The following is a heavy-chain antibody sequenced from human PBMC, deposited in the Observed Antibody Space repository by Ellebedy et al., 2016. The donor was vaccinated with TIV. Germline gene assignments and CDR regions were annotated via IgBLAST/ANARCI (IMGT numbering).Heavy chain of an antibody. CDR1: GGSISSTVW. D-gene: IGHD3-10*01. CDR2: FFHSVTT. J-gene: IGHJ5*02. V-gene: IGHV4-4*02. Sequence: MPSETLSLTCAVSGGSISSTVWWTWARRLPGNGLAWTGEFFHSVTTSYTPSLKSRVTISLDKSKNQFSLNLTSVTAADTAVYYWASGQTGSFGLHTWGQGTLVTVSS. CDR3: ASGQTGSFGLHT.